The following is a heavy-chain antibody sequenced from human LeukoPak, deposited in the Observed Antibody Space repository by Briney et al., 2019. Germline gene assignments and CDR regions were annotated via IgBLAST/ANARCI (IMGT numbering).Heavy chain of an antibody. V-gene: IGHV4-30-4*01. CDR2: IYYSGST. CDR1: GGSISSGDYY. Sequence: SSQTLSLTCTVSGGSISSGDYYWSWIRQLPGKGLEWIGYIYYSGSTYYNPSLKSRVTISVDTSKNQFSLKLSSVTAADTAVYYCAREVPLGVRGEYWFDPWGQGTLVTVSS. CDR3: AREVPLGVRGEYWFDP. J-gene: IGHJ5*02. D-gene: IGHD3-10*01.